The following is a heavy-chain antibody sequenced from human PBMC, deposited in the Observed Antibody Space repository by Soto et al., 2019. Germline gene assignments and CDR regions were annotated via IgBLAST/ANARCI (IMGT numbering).Heavy chain of an antibody. CDR2: LSAYNGNT. Sequence: ASVKVSCTASGYTFTSYGISWVRPAPGQGLEWMGWLSAYNGNTNYAQKLQGRVTMTTDTSTSTAYMELRSLRSDDTAVYYCARDKIAVAGGFDPWGQGTLVPVSS. V-gene: IGHV1-18*04. J-gene: IGHJ5*02. CDR3: ARDKIAVAGGFDP. D-gene: IGHD6-19*01. CDR1: GYTFTSYG.